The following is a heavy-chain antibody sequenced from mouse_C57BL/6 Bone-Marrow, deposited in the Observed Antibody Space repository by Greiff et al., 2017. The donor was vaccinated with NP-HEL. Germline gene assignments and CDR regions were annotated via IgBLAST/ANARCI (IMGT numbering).Heavy chain of an antibody. D-gene: IGHD2-4*01. J-gene: IGHJ4*01. V-gene: IGHV5-4*01. CDR3: ARVGDYDDYAMDY. CDR2: ISDGGSYT. CDR1: GFTFSSYA. Sequence: EVHLVESGGGLVKPGGSLKLSCAASGFTFSSYAMSWVRQTPEKRLEWVATISDGGSYTYYPDNVKGRFTISRDNAKNNLYLQMSHMKSEDTAMYYRARVGDYDDYAMDYWGQGTSVTVSS.